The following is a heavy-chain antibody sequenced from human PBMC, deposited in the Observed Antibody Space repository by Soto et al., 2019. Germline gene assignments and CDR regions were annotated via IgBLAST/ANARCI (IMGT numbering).Heavy chain of an antibody. CDR3: ARHYDILTGYYWAWFDP. CDR1: GGSISSSSYY. V-gene: IGHV4-39*01. CDR2: IYYSGST. Sequence: QLQLQESGPGLVKPSETLSLTCTVSGGSISSSSYYWGWIRQPPGKGLEWIGSIYYSGSTYYNPSLKSRVTISVDTSKHQFSLKLSSVSAADTAVYYCARHYDILTGYYWAWFDPWGQGTLVTVSS. J-gene: IGHJ5*02. D-gene: IGHD3-9*01.